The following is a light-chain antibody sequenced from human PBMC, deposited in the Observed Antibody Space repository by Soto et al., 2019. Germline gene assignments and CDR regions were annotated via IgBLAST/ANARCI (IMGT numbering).Light chain of an antibody. CDR1: QAITDY. CDR3: QQSYSTPPIT. V-gene: IGKV1-39*01. CDR2: AAS. Sequence: DIQMTQSPSSLSASVGDRVTITCRASQAITDYLAWYQQKPGQVPKVLIYAASSLQSGVPSRFSGSGSGTDFTLTISSLQPEDFATYYCQQSYSTPPITFGQGTRLEIK. J-gene: IGKJ5*01.